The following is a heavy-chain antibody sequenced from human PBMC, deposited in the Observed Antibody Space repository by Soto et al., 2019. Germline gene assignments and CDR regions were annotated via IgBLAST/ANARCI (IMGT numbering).Heavy chain of an antibody. J-gene: IGHJ4*02. CDR2: INHSGST. D-gene: IGHD4-17*01. V-gene: IGHV4-34*01. Sequence: PSETLSLTCAVYGGSFSGYYWSWIRQPPGKGLEWIGEINHSGSTNYNPSLKSRVTISVDTSKNQFSLKLSSVTAADTAVYYCARGYTVTNFDYWGQGTLVTVSS. CDR3: ARGYTVTNFDY. CDR1: GGSFSGYY.